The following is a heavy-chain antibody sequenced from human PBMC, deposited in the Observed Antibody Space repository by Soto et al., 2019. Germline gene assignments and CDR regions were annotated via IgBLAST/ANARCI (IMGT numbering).Heavy chain of an antibody. D-gene: IGHD2-21*01. CDR1: GYIFTNSW. V-gene: IGHV5-51*01. CDR2: IYPGDSDT. J-gene: IGHJ4*01. CDR3: ARIANIFDFDN. Sequence: PWESLKISCQGSGYIFTNSWIGWVRQLLGKGLEWMGIIYPGDSDTRYSPSFQGQVTISADKSISTAYLQWSSLQASDTAMYYCARIANIFDFDNWGHGTLVTVSS.